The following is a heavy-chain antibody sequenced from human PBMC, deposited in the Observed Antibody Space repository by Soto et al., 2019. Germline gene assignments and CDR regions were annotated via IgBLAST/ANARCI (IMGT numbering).Heavy chain of an antibody. Sequence: QVQLVQSGAEVKKPGSSVKVSCKASGGTFSSYAISWARQAPGQGLEWMGGIIPIFGTANYAQKFQGRVTITADKSTSTAYMELSSLRSEDTAVYYCARDLGAQDDFWCGYYAYYYYYGMDVWGQGTTVTVSS. CDR2: IIPIFGTA. D-gene: IGHD3-3*01. V-gene: IGHV1-69*06. J-gene: IGHJ6*02. CDR3: ARDLGAQDDFWCGYYAYYYYYGMDV. CDR1: GGTFSSYA.